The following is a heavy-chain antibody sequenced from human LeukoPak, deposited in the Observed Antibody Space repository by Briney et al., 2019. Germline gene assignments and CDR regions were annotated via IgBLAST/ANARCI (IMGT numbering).Heavy chain of an antibody. V-gene: IGHV4-39*07. CDR3: ARDGAVAGNWFDP. CDR2: IYYSGST. D-gene: IGHD6-19*01. Sequence: SETLSLTCTVSGGSIRSYYWSWIRQPPGKGLEWIGSIYYSGSTYYNPSLKSRVTISVDTSKNQFSLKLSSVTAADTAVYYCARDGAVAGNWFDPWGQGTLVTVSS. CDR1: GGSIRSYY. J-gene: IGHJ5*02.